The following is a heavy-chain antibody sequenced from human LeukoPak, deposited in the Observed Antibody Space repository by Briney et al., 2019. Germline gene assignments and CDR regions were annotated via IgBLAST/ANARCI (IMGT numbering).Heavy chain of an antibody. CDR3: AREVHYDLLTGIYYYYMDV. CDR1: GYTFATYG. D-gene: IGHD3-9*01. J-gene: IGHJ6*03. Sequence: ASVKVSCKASGYTFATYGISWVRQAPGQGLEWMGWISTYNGNTNYAQKFQGRVTMTTDTSTSTAHMELRSLRSDDTAVYYCAREVHYDLLTGIYYYYMDVWGKGTTVTVSS. CDR2: ISTYNGNT. V-gene: IGHV1-18*01.